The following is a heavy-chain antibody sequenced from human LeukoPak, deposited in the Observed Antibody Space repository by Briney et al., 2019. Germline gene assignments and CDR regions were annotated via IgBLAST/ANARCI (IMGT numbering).Heavy chain of an antibody. Sequence: SETLSLTCTVSGGSISSYYWSWIRQPPGKGLEWIGYIYYSGSTNYNPSLKSRVTISVDTSKNQFSLKLSSVTAADTAVYYCASYYYDSSGSDYWGQGTLVTVSS. CDR3: ASYYYDSSGSDY. V-gene: IGHV4-59*08. CDR2: IYYSGST. CDR1: GGSISSYY. J-gene: IGHJ4*02. D-gene: IGHD3-22*01.